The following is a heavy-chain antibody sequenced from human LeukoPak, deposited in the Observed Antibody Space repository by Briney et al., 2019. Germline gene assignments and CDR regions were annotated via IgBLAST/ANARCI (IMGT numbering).Heavy chain of an antibody. CDR1: GFTFSSYG. CDR3: AKEDYYGGKPFDY. J-gene: IGHJ4*02. V-gene: IGHV3-30*02. CDR2: IRYDGSNK. Sequence: PGGSLRLSCAASGFTFSSYGMHWVRQAPGKGLEWVAVIRYDGSNKYYADSVKGRFTIPRDNSKNTLYLQMNSLRAEDTAVYYCAKEDYYGGKPFDYWGQGTLVTVSS. D-gene: IGHD4-23*01.